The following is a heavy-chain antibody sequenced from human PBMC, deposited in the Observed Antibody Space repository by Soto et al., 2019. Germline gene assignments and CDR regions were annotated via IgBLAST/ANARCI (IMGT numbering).Heavy chain of an antibody. D-gene: IGHD3-16*02. J-gene: IGHJ4*02. CDR3: ARQIRGIMITFGGVIRDY. Sequence: SETLSLTCTVSGGSISSSSYYWGWIRQPPGKGLEWIGSIYYSGSTYYNPSLKSRVTISVDTSKNQFSLKLSSVTAADTAVYYCARQIRGIMITFGGVIRDYWGQGTLVTVSS. CDR2: IYYSGST. V-gene: IGHV4-39*01. CDR1: GGSISSSSYY.